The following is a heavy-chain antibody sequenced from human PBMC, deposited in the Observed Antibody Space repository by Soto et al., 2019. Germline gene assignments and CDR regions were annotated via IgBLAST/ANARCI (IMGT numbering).Heavy chain of an antibody. CDR2: IKQDGSEK. V-gene: IGHV3-7*01. D-gene: IGHD3-3*01. CDR1: GFTFSSYW. J-gene: IGHJ4*02. CDR3: ARDFYSIFGIFDY. Sequence: PVGSLRLSCAASGFTFSSYWMSWVRQAPGKGLEWVANIKQDGSEKYYADSVKGRFTISRDNAKNSLYLQMNSLRAEDTAVYYCARDFYSIFGIFDYWGQGTLVTVSS.